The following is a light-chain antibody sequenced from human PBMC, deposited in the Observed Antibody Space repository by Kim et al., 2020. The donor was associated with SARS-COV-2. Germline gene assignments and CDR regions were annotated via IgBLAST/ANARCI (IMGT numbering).Light chain of an antibody. CDR3: QQYDRYPFT. Sequence: ASVGDRVTITCRASESVSIWLAWYQQKPGEAPKVLIYKASTLESGVPSRFSGSGSGTEFALTISSLQPGDFATYHCQQYDRYPFTFGPGTKVDIK. CDR2: KAS. V-gene: IGKV1-5*03. J-gene: IGKJ3*01. CDR1: ESVSIW.